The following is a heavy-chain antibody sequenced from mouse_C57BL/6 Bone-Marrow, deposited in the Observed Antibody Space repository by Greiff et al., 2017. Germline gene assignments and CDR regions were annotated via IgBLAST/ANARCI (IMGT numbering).Heavy chain of an antibody. V-gene: IGHV1-82*01. J-gene: IGHJ2*01. CDR2: IYPGDGDT. D-gene: IGHD3-3*01. CDR1: GYAFSSSW. Sequence: VQLQQSGPELVKPGASVKISCKASGYAFSSSWMNWVKQRPGKGLEWIGRIYPGDGDTNYNGKFKGKATLTADKSSSTAYMQLSSLTSEDSAVYFCAREDLDEGGGQGTTLTVSS. CDR3: AREDLDEG.